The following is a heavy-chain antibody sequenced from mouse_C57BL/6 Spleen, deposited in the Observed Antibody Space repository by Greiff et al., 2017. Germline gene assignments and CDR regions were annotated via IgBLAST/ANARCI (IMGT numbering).Heavy chain of an antibody. J-gene: IGHJ2*01. CDR3: ARSPYGNYFDY. V-gene: IGHV5-6*01. Sequence: EVQGVESGGDLVKPGGSLKLSCAASGFTFSSYGMSWVRQTPDKRLEWVATISSGGSYTYYPDSVKGRFTISRDNAKNTLYLQMSSLKSEDTAMYYCARSPYGNYFDYWGQGTTLTVSS. CDR1: GFTFSSYG. CDR2: ISSGGSYT. D-gene: IGHD2-1*01.